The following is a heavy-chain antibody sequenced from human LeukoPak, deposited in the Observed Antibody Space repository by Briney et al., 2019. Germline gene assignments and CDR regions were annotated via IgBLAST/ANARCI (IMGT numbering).Heavy chain of an antibody. J-gene: IGHJ6*03. D-gene: IGHD6-13*01. CDR3: ARVSSSSIYYYYMDV. Sequence: PSEALSLTCTVSGGSISSYYWSWIRQPPGKGLEWIGYIYYSGSTNYNPSLKSRVTISVDTSKNQFSLKLSSVTAADTAVYYCARVSSSSIYYYYMDVWGKGTTVTISS. CDR1: GGSISSYY. V-gene: IGHV4-59*01. CDR2: IYYSGST.